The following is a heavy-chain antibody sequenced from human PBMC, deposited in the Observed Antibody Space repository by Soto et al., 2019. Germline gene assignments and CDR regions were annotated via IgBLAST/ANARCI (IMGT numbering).Heavy chain of an antibody. CDR1: GAPITSGAYS. CDR3: ARDMSGCSSSDCYLSGWFDP. D-gene: IGHD2-21*02. Sequence: SETLSLTCTVSGAPITSGAYSWSWIRQPPGKGLEWIGFIYQSGSTHYNPSLKSRVTISVDRSKNHFSLQLTSLTAADTAVYYCARDMSGCSSSDCYLSGWFDPWGPGTLFTVSS. CDR2: IYQSGST. V-gene: IGHV4-30-2*01. J-gene: IGHJ5*02.